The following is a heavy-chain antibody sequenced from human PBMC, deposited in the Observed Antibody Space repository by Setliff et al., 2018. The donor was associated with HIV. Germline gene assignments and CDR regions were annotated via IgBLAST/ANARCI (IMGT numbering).Heavy chain of an antibody. Sequence: LSLTCFVSGVSISGHFWGWIRQPPGKGLEWVGYIYTSGTTEYNPSLDSRVTISVDTSRDQFSLNLRSVTAADTALYFCARLIHTGLLYFDYWGLGMLVTVSS. V-gene: IGHV4-4*09. CDR3: ARLIHTGLLYFDY. D-gene: IGHD2-8*02. CDR1: GVSISGHF. J-gene: IGHJ4*02. CDR2: IYTSGTT.